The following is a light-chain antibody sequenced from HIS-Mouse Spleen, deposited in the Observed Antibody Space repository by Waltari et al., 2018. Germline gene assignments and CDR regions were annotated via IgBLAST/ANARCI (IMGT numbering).Light chain of an antibody. CDR1: SSYVGSYNL. J-gene: IGLJ3*02. CDR3: CSYAGSSTNWV. V-gene: IGLV2-23*01. CDR2: EGS. Sequence: QSALTQPASVSGSPGQSITISCTGTSSYVGSYNLFSWYQQHPGKAPKLMIYEGSKRPSGVSNRFSGSKSGNTASLTISGLQAEDEADYYCCSYAGSSTNWVFGGGTKLTVL.